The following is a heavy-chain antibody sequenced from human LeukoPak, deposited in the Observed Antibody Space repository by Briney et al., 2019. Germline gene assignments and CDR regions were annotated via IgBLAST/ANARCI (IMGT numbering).Heavy chain of an antibody. V-gene: IGHV3-30*03. Sequence: GGSLRLSCSASGFTFSSYGMHWVRQAPGKGLEWVAVISYDGSNKYYADSVKGRFTISRDNSKNTLYLQMNSLRAEDTAVYYCAREWRGSSYFRGQGTLATVSS. CDR2: ISYDGSNK. CDR1: GFTFSSYG. J-gene: IGHJ4*02. CDR3: AREWRGSSYF. D-gene: IGHD6-13*01.